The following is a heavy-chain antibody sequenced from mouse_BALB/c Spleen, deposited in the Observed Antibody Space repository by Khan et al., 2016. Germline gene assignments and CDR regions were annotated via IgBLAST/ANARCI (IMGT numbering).Heavy chain of an antibody. V-gene: IGHV1-7*01. D-gene: IGHD3-2*01. CDR3: ASQDSSGPWFAY. CDR2: INPSTGYP. CDR1: GYTFTSYW. Sequence: QVQLQQSGAELAKPGASVKMSCKASGYTFTSYWMHWVKQRPGQGLEWIGYINPSTGYPEYNQKFKDKATLTADKSSSTAYMQLSSLTSEDSAVYYCASQDSSGPWFAYWGQGTLVTVSA. J-gene: IGHJ3*01.